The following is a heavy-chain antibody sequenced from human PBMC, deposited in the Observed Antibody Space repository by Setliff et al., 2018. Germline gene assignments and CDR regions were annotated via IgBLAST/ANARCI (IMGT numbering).Heavy chain of an antibody. V-gene: IGHV1-18*01. CDR3: AISSLSICSGGSCPNAFDV. Sequence: ASVKVSCKASGYILKSYGISWVRQAPGQGLEWMGWISSYNNDITNYAQRCQGRVTMTTDTSTSAAYMELGSLRSDDTAVYYCAISSLSICSGGSCPNAFDVWGQGTMVTVSS. D-gene: IGHD2-15*01. J-gene: IGHJ3*01. CDR2: ISSYNNDIT. CDR1: GYILKSYG.